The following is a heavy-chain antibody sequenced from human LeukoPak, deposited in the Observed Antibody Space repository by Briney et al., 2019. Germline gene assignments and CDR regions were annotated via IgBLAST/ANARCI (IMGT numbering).Heavy chain of an antibody. CDR1: GGTFSSYA. D-gene: IGHD3-3*02. J-gene: IGHJ4*02. Sequence: GASVKVSCKASGGTFSSYAISWVRQAPGQGLEWMGRIIPILGIANYAQKFQGRVTITADKSTSTAYMELSSLRSEDTAVYYCARGAFAGFYFDYWGQGTLVTVSS. CDR2: IIPILGIA. V-gene: IGHV1-69*04. CDR3: ARGAFAGFYFDY.